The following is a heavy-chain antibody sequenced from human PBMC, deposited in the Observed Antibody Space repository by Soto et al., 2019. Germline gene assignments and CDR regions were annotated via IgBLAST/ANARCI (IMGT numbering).Heavy chain of an antibody. Sequence: GSLRLSCAASGFTFSSYAMSWVRQAPGKGLEWVSAISGSGGSTYYAGSVKGRFTISRDNSKNTLYLQMNSLRAEDTAVYYCAKDHAIFGVVIIEVDYWGQGTLVTVSS. J-gene: IGHJ4*02. CDR1: GFTFSSYA. D-gene: IGHD3-3*01. CDR2: ISGSGGST. CDR3: AKDHAIFGVVIIEVDY. V-gene: IGHV3-23*01.